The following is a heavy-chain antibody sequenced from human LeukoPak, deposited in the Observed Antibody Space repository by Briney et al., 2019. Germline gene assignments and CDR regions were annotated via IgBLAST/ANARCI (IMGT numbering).Heavy chain of an antibody. D-gene: IGHD2-15*01. CDR3: VRDFHCSDGSCPLFDY. CDR1: GSTFRSYA. J-gene: IGHJ4*02. V-gene: IGHV3-23*01. CDR2: TNQPGLYT. Sequence: GGSLRLSCTAPGSTFRSYAMSWVRQAPGKGLDWVSGTNQPGLYTYYADSVKGRFPVSRDNSENTLYLQMNSLRVEDTAVYYCVRDFHCSDGSCPLFDYWGQGTLVTVSS.